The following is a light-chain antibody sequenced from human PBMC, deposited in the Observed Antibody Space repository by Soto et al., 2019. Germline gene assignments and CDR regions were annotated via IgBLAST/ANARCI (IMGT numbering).Light chain of an antibody. CDR3: QHYDRAPMWT. V-gene: IGKV1-5*03. J-gene: IGKJ1*01. CDR2: KAS. Sequence: DNHMAQSPSTLCASVAGTVTIPWLASQSISSWLAWYQQKPGKAPKLLIYKASSLESGVPSRFSGSGSGTDFTLTISRLDPEDFAVYYCQHYDRAPMWTFGQGTKVDI. CDR1: QSISSW.